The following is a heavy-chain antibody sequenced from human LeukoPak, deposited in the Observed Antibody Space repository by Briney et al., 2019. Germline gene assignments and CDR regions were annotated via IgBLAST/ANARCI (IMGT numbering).Heavy chain of an antibody. CDR3: SRYFDH. D-gene: IGHD1-26*01. Sequence: GGSLRLSCAASGFTFTSYWLHWVRQAPGKGLVWVSRINSDGSSTTYADSVKGRFTISRDNAKNSLYLQMNSLRAEDTAIYSGSRYFDHWGQGTLVTVSS. CDR2: INSDGSST. V-gene: IGHV3-74*01. J-gene: IGHJ4*02. CDR1: GFTFTSYW.